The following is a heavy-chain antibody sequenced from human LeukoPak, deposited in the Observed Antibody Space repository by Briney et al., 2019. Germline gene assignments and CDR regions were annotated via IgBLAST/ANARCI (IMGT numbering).Heavy chain of an antibody. CDR3: ARDSVLGYCGGDCYPDY. V-gene: IGHV4-4*07. Sequence: PSETLSLTCTVSGGSISSYYWSWIRQPAGKGLEWIGRIYTSGSTNYNPSLKSRATMSVDTSKNQFSLKLSSVTAADTAVYYCARDSVLGYCGGDCYPDYWGQGSPATVSA. CDR2: IYTSGST. J-gene: IGHJ4*02. CDR1: GGSISSYY. D-gene: IGHD2-21*02.